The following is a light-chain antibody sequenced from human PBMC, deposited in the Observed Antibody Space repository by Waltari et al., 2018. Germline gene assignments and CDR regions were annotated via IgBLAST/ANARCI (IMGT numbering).Light chain of an antibody. CDR2: GSS. J-gene: IGLJ3*02. CDR1: GSNIGAGYG. Sequence: QSVLTQPPSVSGAPGQRVTIACTGSGSNIGAGYGVHWYQQVPRAAPKLLIYGSSSRPLGVPDRFFGSTSGTSASLAIIGLQAEDEADYYCQSYDITLRVVFVGGTKLTVL. V-gene: IGLV1-40*01. CDR3: QSYDITLRVV.